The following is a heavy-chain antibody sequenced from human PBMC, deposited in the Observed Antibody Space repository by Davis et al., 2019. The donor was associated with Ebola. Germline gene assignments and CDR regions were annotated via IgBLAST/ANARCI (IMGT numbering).Heavy chain of an antibody. Sequence: PGGSLRLSCAASGLIFNNYWMSWIRQAPGKGPEWVAIIKEDGGEKYYVDSVKGQFTISRDNAKNSLFLEMNSLRAEDTAVYYCAKCGYSYGLGGYGMDVWGQGTTVTVSS. CDR1: GLIFNNYW. V-gene: IGHV3-7*01. CDR2: IKEDGGEK. D-gene: IGHD5-18*01. J-gene: IGHJ6*02. CDR3: AKCGYSYGLGGYGMDV.